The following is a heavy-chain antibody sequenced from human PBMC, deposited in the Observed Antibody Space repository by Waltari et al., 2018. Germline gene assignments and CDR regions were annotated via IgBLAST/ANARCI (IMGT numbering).Heavy chain of an antibody. CDR3: ARGPVSGSGSYYVGDY. V-gene: IGHV3-74*01. D-gene: IGHD1-26*01. J-gene: IGHJ4*02. CDR2: ISTGGSGA. Sequence: EVQLVESRGGLVQPGGSLRLACAASGLTFSSYWMHWVRQVPGKGLVWVSRISTGGSGANYADSVQGRFTSSRDNAKNILYLQMNSLRAEDTAVYYCARGPVSGSGSYYVGDYWGQGTLVTVSS. CDR1: GLTFSSYW.